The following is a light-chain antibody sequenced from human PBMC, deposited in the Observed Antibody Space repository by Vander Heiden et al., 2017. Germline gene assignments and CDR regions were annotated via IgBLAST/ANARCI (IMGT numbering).Light chain of an antibody. Sequence: SSELTQDPAVSVALGQTVRITCQGDSLRSYYASWYQQKPGQAPVLVIHGKNNRPSRIPDRFSGSSSGNTASLTITGAQAEDEADYYCNSRDSSGNHLEMVFGGGTKLTVL. V-gene: IGLV3-19*01. CDR3: NSRDSSGNHLEMV. CDR1: SLRSYY. J-gene: IGLJ2*01. CDR2: GKN.